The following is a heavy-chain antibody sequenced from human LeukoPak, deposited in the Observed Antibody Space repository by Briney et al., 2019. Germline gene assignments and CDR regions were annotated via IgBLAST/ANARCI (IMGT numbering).Heavy chain of an antibody. CDR2: ITPNADRA. D-gene: IGHD2-2*01. J-gene: IGHJ4*02. CDR1: GFTFGSYG. Sequence: PGGSLRLSCAASGFTFGSYGMSWVRQAPGKGLEWVSFITPNADRASYADSVKGRFTISRDNPRNTLYMQMNSLRAEDTAVYYCARDFVSDIVVVPAAPCGYWGQGTLVTVSS. CDR3: ARDFVSDIVVVPAAPCGY. V-gene: IGHV3-23*01.